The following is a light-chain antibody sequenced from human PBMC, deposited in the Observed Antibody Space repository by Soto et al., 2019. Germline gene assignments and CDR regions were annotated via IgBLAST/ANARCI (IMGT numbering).Light chain of an antibody. V-gene: IGKV2-28*01. CDR2: LGS. J-gene: IGKJ1*01. CDR1: QSLLHSXXXXF. Sequence: EIVMTQSPLSLTVTPGEPASISCKSTQSLLHSXXXXFLDWYMQKPGQSPQLLIYLGSRRAPGAPDRVSGSGSGTDFTLRISTVEADDAGIYYYMQALQTPRTFGQGTKLEI. CDR3: MQALQTPRT.